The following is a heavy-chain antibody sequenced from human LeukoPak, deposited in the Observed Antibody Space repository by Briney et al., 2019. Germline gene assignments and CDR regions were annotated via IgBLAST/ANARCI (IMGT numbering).Heavy chain of an antibody. Sequence: GGSLRLSCAASGFTFSSYSMNWVRQAPGKGLEWVSYISSSSSTIYYADSVKGRFTISRDNAKNSLYLQMNSLRAEDTAVYYCARAGIVGATDYWGQGTLATVSS. CDR2: ISSSSSTI. CDR3: ARAGIVGATDY. V-gene: IGHV3-48*01. J-gene: IGHJ4*02. CDR1: GFTFSSYS. D-gene: IGHD1-26*01.